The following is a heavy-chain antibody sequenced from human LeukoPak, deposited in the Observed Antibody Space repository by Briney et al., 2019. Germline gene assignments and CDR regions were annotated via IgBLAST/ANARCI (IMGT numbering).Heavy chain of an antibody. CDR3: ARGLGSSTMRPLVY. D-gene: IGHD2-2*01. J-gene: IGHJ4*02. V-gene: IGHV3-11*06. Sequence: GGSLRLSCAASGFTFSDYYMSWIRQAPGKGLEWVSYISSSSSYTNYADSVKGRFTISRDNAKNSLYLQMNSLRAEDTAVYYCARGLGSSTMRPLVYWGQGTLVTVSS. CDR1: GFTFSDYY. CDR2: ISSSSSYT.